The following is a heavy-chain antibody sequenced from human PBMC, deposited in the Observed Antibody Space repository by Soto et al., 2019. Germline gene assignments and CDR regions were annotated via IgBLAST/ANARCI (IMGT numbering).Heavy chain of an antibody. J-gene: IGHJ4*02. CDR2: ITGGGSTT. CDR1: GFTFSSYA. D-gene: IGHD2-2*01. Sequence: EVQLLESGGGLLQPGGSLRLYCAASGFTFSSYALNWVRQAPGKGLEWVSGITGGGSTTFYAGSVKGRFTISRDNSRNTVYLQMNSVRAEDTAVYYCAKEMSSTSCLTFDYWGQGTLVTVSS. CDR3: AKEMSSTSCLTFDY. V-gene: IGHV3-23*01.